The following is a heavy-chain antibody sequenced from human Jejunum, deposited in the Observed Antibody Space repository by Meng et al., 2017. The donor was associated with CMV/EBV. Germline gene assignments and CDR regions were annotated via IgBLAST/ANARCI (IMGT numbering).Heavy chain of an antibody. CDR1: GYTFTSYY. J-gene: IGHJ4*02. CDR3: ARGANYASYRVDY. CDR2: INTNNGDT. Sequence: QVQLLQSGAEVKTPXASVKVSCKASGYTFTSYYIHWVRQAPGQGLEWMGWINTNNGDTNYAQKFQGGVTMTRDTSINTAYMEVTSADTAVYYCARGANYASYRVDYWGLGTLVTVSS. V-gene: IGHV1-2*02. D-gene: IGHD1-7*01.